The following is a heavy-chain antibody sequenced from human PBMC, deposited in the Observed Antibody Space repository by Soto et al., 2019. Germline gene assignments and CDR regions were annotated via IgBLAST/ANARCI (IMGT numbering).Heavy chain of an antibody. J-gene: IGHJ4*02. CDR2: IYFDGAT. Sequence: QVQLQESGPGLVKPSQTLSLTCTISGGSIRSGGYYWTWIRQYPGKGLEWIGFIYFDGATFYKPSIRSLVTMSVDESKNQFSVRLSSVTAADTVLYFCAVERGDMAVTRYVENWGQGTLVTVSS. D-gene: IGHD6-19*01. CDR3: AVERGDMAVTRYVEN. V-gene: IGHV4-31*01. CDR1: GGSIRSGGYY.